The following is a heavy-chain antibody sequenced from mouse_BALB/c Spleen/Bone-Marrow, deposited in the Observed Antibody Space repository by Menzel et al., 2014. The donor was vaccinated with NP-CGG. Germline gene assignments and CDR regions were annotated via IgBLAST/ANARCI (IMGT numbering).Heavy chain of an antibody. D-gene: IGHD2-1*01. CDR3: ARHGGNYVYYAMDY. CDR1: GFAFSSYD. J-gene: IGHJ4*01. CDR2: ISSGGGST. V-gene: IGHV5-12-1*01. Sequence: EVMLVESGGGLVKPGGSLKLSCAASGFAFSSYDMSWVRQTPEKRLEWVAYISSGGGSTYYPDTVKGRFTISRDNAKNTLYLKMSSLKSEDTAMYYCARHGGNYVYYAMDYWGQGPSVTVSS.